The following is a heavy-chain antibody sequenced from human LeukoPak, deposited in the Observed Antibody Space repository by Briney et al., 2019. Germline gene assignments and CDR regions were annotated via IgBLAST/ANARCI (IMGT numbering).Heavy chain of an antibody. V-gene: IGHV3-30*03. D-gene: IGHD6-13*01. Sequence: GGSLRLSCAASGFTFSSYGMHWVRQAPGKGLEWVAVISYDGSNKYYADSVKGRFTISRDNSKNTLYLQMNGLRAEDTAVYYCARALSAEVAAALEYWGQGTLVTVSS. J-gene: IGHJ4*02. CDR3: ARALSAEVAAALEY. CDR1: GFTFSSYG. CDR2: ISYDGSNK.